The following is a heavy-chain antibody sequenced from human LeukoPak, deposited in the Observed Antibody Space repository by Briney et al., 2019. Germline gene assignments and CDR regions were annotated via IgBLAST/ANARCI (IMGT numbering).Heavy chain of an antibody. Sequence: GGSLRLSCAASGFTFSSYSINWVRQAPGKGLEWVSSISSSSSYIYYADSVKGRFTISRDDAKNSLYLQMNSLRAEDTAVYYCAVPGLGIGFDPWGQGTLVTASS. CDR2: ISSSSSYI. CDR3: AVPGLGIGFDP. V-gene: IGHV3-21*01. CDR1: GFTFSSYS. J-gene: IGHJ5*02. D-gene: IGHD1-14*01.